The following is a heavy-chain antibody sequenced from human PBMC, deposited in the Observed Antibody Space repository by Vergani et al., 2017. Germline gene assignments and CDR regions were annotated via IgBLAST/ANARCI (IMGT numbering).Heavy chain of an antibody. CDR1: GYSISSGSY. Sequence: QVQLQESGPGLVKPSETLSLTCAVSGYSISSGSYWGWIRQPPGKGLEWIGSIYHSGSTYYNPSLKSRVTISVDTSKNQFSLKLSSVTAADTAVYYCARRRPGYYGSSGYFDYWGQGTLVTVSS. CDR2: IYHSGST. CDR3: ARRRPGYYGSSGYFDY. J-gene: IGHJ4*02. V-gene: IGHV4-38-2*01. D-gene: IGHD3-22*01.